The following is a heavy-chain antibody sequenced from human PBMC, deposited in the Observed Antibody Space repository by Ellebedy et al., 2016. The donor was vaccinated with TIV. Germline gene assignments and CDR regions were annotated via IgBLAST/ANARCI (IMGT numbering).Heavy chain of an antibody. CDR3: AGVKVALTGGYSWFDP. D-gene: IGHD3-16*01. V-gene: IGHV4-38-2*02. J-gene: IGHJ5*02. Sequence: SETLSLXXIVSGYSVSSGYYWGWVRQPPGKGLEWIGSIFESGRTRYNPSLVSRVAVSVDTSKNLFSLSLSSVTAADTAVYYCAGVKVALTGGYSWFDPWGQGTLVTVSS. CDR1: GYSVSSGYY. CDR2: IFESGRT.